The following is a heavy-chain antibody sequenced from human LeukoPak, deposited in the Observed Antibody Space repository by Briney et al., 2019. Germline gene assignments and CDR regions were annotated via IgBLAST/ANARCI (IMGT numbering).Heavy chain of an antibody. CDR3: ARSLGYCSSTSCYADYYYYYMDV. CDR1: GFTFSSYA. Sequence: GGSLRLSCAASGFTFSSYAMHWVRQAPGKGLEYVSAISSNGGSTYYANSVKGRLTISRDNSKNTLYLQMGSLRAEDMAVYYCARSLGYCSSTSCYADYYYYYMDVWGKGTTVTISS. V-gene: IGHV3-64*01. CDR2: ISSNGGST. J-gene: IGHJ6*03. D-gene: IGHD2-2*01.